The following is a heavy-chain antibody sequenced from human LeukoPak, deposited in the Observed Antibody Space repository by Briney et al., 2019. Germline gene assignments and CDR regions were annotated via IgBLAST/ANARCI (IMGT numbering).Heavy chain of an antibody. CDR2: IKQDGSEK. CDR3: ARGPYSGYEGRLYYFDY. Sequence: GGSLRLFCAASGFTFSSYWMSWVRQAPGKGLEWVANIKQDGSEKYYVDSVKGRFTISRDNAKNSLYLQMNSLRAEDPAVYYCARGPYSGYEGRLYYFDYWGQGTLVTVSS. CDR1: GFTFSSYW. J-gene: IGHJ4*02. D-gene: IGHD5-12*01. V-gene: IGHV3-7*01.